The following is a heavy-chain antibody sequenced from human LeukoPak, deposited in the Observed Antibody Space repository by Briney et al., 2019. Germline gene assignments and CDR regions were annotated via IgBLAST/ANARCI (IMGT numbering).Heavy chain of an antibody. Sequence: GGSLRLSCAASGFTFSNDGMHWVRQAPGRGLEWVALISYDGSDKHYADSVKGRFTVSRDNAKNSLYLQMDSLRDEDTAVYYCARDKDYAFDYWGQGTLVTVSS. CDR3: ARDKDYAFDY. V-gene: IGHV3-30*03. CDR2: ISYDGSDK. D-gene: IGHD3-16*01. CDR1: GFTFSNDG. J-gene: IGHJ4*02.